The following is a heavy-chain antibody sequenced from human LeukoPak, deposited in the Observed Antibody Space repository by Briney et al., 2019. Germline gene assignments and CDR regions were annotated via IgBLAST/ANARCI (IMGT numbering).Heavy chain of an antibody. CDR2: IYTSGST. J-gene: IGHJ6*03. V-gene: IGHV4-4*08. CDR3: ASMGRGYSVGYMDV. CDR1: GGSISSYY. D-gene: IGHD5/OR15-5a*01. Sequence: SETLSLTCTVSGGSISSYYWSWIRQPPGKGLEWIGRIYTSGSTNYNPSLKSRVTISVDTSKNQFSLKLSSVTAADTAVYYCASMGRGYSVGYMDVWGKGTTVTISS.